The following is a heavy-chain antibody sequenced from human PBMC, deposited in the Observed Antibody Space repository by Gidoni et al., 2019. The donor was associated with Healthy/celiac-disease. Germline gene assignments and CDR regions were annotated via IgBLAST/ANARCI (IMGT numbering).Heavy chain of an antibody. J-gene: IGHJ4*02. V-gene: IGHV1-69*01. Sequence: QVQLVQSGAEVTKPGSSVKVSCQASGGTFSSYAISWVRQAPGPGLEWMAGIIPIFVPANEAQKVQGRVTITADEATTTAYMEMSSLTSEYTAVYYWARADYGDYGRGYHFDYWGQGTLVTVSA. CDR1: GGTFSSYA. CDR3: ARADYGDYGRGYHFDY. D-gene: IGHD4-17*01. CDR2: IIPIFVPA.